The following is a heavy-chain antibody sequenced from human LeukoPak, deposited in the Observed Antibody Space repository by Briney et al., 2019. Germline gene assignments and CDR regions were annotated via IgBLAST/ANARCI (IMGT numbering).Heavy chain of an antibody. CDR2: INHSGST. Sequence: SETLSLTCAVHGGSFSGYYWSWIRQPPGKGLEWIGEINHSGSTNYNPSLKRRVTISVDTSKNQFSLKLSSVTAADTAVYYCARGPYYYGSGSTRWFDPWGQGTLVTVSS. CDR1: GGSFSGYY. J-gene: IGHJ5*02. CDR3: ARGPYYYGSGSTRWFDP. D-gene: IGHD3-10*01. V-gene: IGHV4-34*01.